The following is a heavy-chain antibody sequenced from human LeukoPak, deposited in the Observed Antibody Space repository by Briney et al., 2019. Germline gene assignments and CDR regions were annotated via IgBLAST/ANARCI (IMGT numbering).Heavy chain of an antibody. CDR2: IYISETT. Sequence: SETLSLTCTISGGSISSYYWSWIRQPAGKGREWIGRIYISETTDYNPSLKSRVTMSVDTSRDQFSLKVSSVTAADTAVYYCARGGGYYRFDPWGQGTLVTVSS. CDR3: ARGGGYYRFDP. V-gene: IGHV4-4*07. J-gene: IGHJ5*02. CDR1: GGSISSYY. D-gene: IGHD2-21*02.